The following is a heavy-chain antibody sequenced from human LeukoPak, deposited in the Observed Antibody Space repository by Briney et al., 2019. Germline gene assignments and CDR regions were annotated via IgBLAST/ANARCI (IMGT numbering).Heavy chain of an antibody. V-gene: IGHV4-61*02. CDR2: IYTSGST. D-gene: IGHD3-3*01. CDR1: GGSISSGSYY. CDR3: ARGTYYDFWSGYNNWFDP. J-gene: IGHJ5*02. Sequence: ASETLSLTCTVSGGSISSGSYYWSWIRQPAGKGLEWIGRIYTSGSTNYNPSLKSRVTISVDTSKNQFSLKLSSVTAADTAVYYCARGTYYDFWSGYNNWFDPWGQGALVTVSS.